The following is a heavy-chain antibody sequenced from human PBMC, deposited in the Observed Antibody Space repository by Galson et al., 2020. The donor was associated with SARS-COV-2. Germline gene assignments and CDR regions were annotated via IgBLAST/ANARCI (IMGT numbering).Heavy chain of an antibody. CDR1: GYTLTELS. CDR3: ATVAPYSSGWDRPRGYYYYGMDV. V-gene: IGHV1-24*01. J-gene: IGHJ6*02. D-gene: IGHD6-19*01. CDR2: FDPEDGET. Sequence: ASVKVSCKVSGYTLTELSMHWVRQAPGKGLEWLGGFDPEDGETIYAQKFQGRVTMTEDTSTDTAYMELSSLRSEDTAVYYCATVAPYSSGWDRPRGYYYYGMDVWGQGTTVTVSS.